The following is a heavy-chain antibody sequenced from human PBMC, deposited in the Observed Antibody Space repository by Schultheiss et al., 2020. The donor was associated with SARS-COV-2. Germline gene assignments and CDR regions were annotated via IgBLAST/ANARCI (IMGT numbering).Heavy chain of an antibody. CDR1: GFSLSTSGVG. CDR2: IYWDDDN. J-gene: IGHJ3*02. V-gene: IGHV2-5*02. D-gene: IGHD3-9*01. Sequence: SGPTLVKPKQTLTLTCTFSGFSLSTSGVGVGWIRHPPGKALEWLAVIYWDDDNRYSPSLKSRLTITKVTSKNQVVLRMTNMDPVDTATYFCAHSTYHGTVTGPLLGAFDIWGQGTMVTV. CDR3: AHSTYHGTVTGPLLGAFDI.